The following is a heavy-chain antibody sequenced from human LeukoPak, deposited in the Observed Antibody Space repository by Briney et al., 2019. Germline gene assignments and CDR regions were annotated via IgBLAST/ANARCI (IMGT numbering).Heavy chain of an antibody. CDR1: GGSISSYY. Sequence: NTSETLSLTCTGSGGSISSYYWSWIRQPPGKGLEWIGYIYYSGSTNYNPSLKSRVTISVDTSKNQFSLKLSSVTAADTAVYYCAREHYDFWSGYYLGLMDVWGQGTTVTVSS. D-gene: IGHD3-3*01. CDR2: IYYSGST. V-gene: IGHV4-59*01. J-gene: IGHJ6*02. CDR3: AREHYDFWSGYYLGLMDV.